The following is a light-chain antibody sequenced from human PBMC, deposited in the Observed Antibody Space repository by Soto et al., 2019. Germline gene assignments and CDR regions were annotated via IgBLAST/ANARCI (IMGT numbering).Light chain of an antibody. CDR1: SSDVGGYNY. V-gene: IGLV2-14*01. Sequence: QSVLTQPASVSGSPGQSITISCTGTSSDVGGYNYVSWYQQHPGKAPKLMIYDVSNRPSGVSNRFSGSKSGNTASLTISGRQAADEADYYCSSYTSSSTLGVFGGGTKLTVL. J-gene: IGLJ2*01. CDR3: SSYTSSSTLGV. CDR2: DVS.